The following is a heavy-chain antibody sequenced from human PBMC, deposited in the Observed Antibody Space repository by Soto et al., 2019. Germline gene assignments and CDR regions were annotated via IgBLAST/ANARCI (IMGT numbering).Heavy chain of an antibody. CDR3: ARAVVVLAATHWFYP. CDR1: GGSISSGGYY. CDR2: IYCSGST. D-gene: IGHD2-15*01. Sequence: SETLSLTCTVSGGSISSGGYYWSWIRQHPGKGLEWIGYIYCSGSTYYNPSLKSRVTISVDTSKNQFSLKLSSVTAADTAVYYWARAVVVLAATHWFYPWGQGTPVTVSS. V-gene: IGHV4-31*03. J-gene: IGHJ5*02.